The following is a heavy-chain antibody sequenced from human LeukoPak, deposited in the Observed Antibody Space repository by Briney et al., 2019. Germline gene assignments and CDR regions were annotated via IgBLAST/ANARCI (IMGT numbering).Heavy chain of an antibody. Sequence: ASVKVSRKVSVYTLTVLTMRWVRPAPRKGLERGGGFDPEDGGTIYAQKFQGRVTMTEDTSTDTASLELSSLRSEDTAVYYCATAPGLYDILTGYPFNPFDYWGQGTLVTVSS. CDR2: FDPEDGGT. CDR1: VYTLTVLT. J-gene: IGHJ4*02. CDR3: ATAPGLYDILTGYPFNPFDY. D-gene: IGHD3-9*01. V-gene: IGHV1-24*01.